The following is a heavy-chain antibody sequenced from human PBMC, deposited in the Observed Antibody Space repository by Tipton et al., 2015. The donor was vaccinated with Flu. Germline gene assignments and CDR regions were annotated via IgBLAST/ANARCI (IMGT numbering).Heavy chain of an antibody. CDR2: INPSGGST. D-gene: IGHD3-10*01. Sequence: QVQLVQSGAEVKKPGASVKDSCKASGYTFTSYYMHWVRQAPGQGLEWMGIINPSGGSTSYAQKFQGRVTMTRDTSTSTVYMELSSLRSEDTAVYYGARDGLGFGELLGWGQGTLVTVSS. J-gene: IGHJ4*02. V-gene: IGHV1-46*01. CDR3: ARDGLGFGELLG. CDR1: GYTFTSYY.